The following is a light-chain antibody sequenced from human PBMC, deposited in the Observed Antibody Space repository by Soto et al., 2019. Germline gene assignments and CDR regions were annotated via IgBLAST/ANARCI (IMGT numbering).Light chain of an antibody. CDR1: SGHSSYA. CDR2: LNSDGSH. CDR3: QTWGTGLYVV. J-gene: IGLJ2*01. V-gene: IGLV4-69*01. Sequence: QPVLTQSPSASASLGASVKLTCTLSSGHSSYAIAWHQQQPEKGPRYLMKLNSDGSHSKADGIPDRFSGSSSGAERYLTISSLQSEDEADYYCQTWGTGLYVVFGGGTKLTVL.